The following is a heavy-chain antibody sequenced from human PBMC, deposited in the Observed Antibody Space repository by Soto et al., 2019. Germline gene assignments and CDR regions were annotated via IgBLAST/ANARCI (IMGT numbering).Heavy chain of an antibody. D-gene: IGHD6-13*01. CDR3: ARHPERIAQIGWFDP. CDR1: GFTFSSYS. J-gene: IGHJ5*02. V-gene: IGHV3-48*01. CDR2: ISSISSTI. Sequence: EVQLVESGGGLVQPGGSLRLSCAASGFTFSSYSMNWVRQAPGKGLEWVSYISSISSTIYYADSVKGRFTISRDNDKNSLYLQMNSLRAEDTAVYYCARHPERIAQIGWFDPWGQGTLVTVSS.